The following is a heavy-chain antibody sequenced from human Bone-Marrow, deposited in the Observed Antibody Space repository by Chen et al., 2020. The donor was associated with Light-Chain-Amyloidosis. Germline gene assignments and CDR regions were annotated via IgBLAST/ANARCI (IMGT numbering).Heavy chain of an antibody. J-gene: IGHJ4*02. CDR1: GYTFPNYW. CDR2: IYPDDSDA. CDR3: AWRRDGYNFDY. V-gene: IGHV5-51*01. D-gene: IGHD5-18*01. Sequence: EQSGPEVKKPGESLKISCKGSGYTFPNYWIGWVRQIPGKGLKWMGVIYPDDSDARYSPSFEGQVTSSADKSITTAYLQWRSLKASDTAMYYCAWRRDGYNFDYWGQGTLVTVSS.